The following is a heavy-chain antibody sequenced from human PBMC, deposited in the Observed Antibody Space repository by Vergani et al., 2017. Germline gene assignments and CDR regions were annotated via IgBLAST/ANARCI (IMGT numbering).Heavy chain of an antibody. J-gene: IGHJ4*02. CDR2: ISSSVSTI. CDR3: AGGEDDFWSGKIDY. CDR1: GFTFSSYE. V-gene: IGHV3-48*03. D-gene: IGHD3-3*01. Sequence: EVQLVESGGGLVQPGGSLRLSCAASGFTFSSYEMNWVRQAPGKGLEWVSYISSSVSTIYYADSVKGRFTISRDNAKNSLYLQMNSLRAEDTAVYYCAGGEDDFWSGKIDYWGQGTLVTVSS.